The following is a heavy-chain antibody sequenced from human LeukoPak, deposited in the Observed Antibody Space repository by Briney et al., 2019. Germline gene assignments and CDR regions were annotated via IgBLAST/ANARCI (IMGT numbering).Heavy chain of an antibody. D-gene: IGHD1-7*01. Sequence: GGSLRLSCAASGFTFSSYGMHWVRQAPGKGLERVAVISYDGSNKYYADSVKGRFTISRDNSKNTLYLQMNSLRAEDTAVYYCAREVTGTTLGLPYYMDVWGKGTTVTVSS. CDR1: GFTFSSYG. CDR3: AREVTGTTLGLPYYMDV. V-gene: IGHV3-30*03. J-gene: IGHJ6*03. CDR2: ISYDGSNK.